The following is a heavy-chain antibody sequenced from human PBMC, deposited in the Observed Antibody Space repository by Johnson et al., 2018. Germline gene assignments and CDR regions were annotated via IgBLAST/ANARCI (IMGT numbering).Heavy chain of an antibody. Sequence: QVQLVESGAEVKKPGASVKVSCKASGYTFTSYDINWVRQATGQGLEWMGWMNPNSGNTGYAQKFQGRVTMTRNTSISTAYMELSSLRSEDTAVYYCARGPKAMGYYYGMDVWGQGTTVAVSS. J-gene: IGHJ6*02. CDR2: MNPNSGNT. D-gene: IGHD5-18*01. CDR1: GYTFTSYD. V-gene: IGHV1-8*01. CDR3: ARGPKAMGYYYGMDV.